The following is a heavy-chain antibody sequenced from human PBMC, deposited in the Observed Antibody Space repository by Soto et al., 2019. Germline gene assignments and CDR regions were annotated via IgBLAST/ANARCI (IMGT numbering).Heavy chain of an antibody. V-gene: IGHV1-8*01. CDR3: ASGRDYAFWNGLNWFDP. Sequence: ASVKVSCKASGYTFSTYDIIWVRQPTGQGLEWMGWMNPNSGETGSAEKFQGRVTMTRNTAINTAYMELSSLTSEDTAVYYCASGRDYAFWNGLNWFDPWGQGALVTVSS. J-gene: IGHJ5*02. CDR1: GYTFSTYD. D-gene: IGHD3-3*01. CDR2: MNPNSGET.